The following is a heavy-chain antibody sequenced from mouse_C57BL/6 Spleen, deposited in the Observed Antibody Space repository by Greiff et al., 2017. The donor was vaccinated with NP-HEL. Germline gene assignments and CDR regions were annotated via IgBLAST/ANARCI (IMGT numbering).Heavy chain of an antibody. J-gene: IGHJ3*01. CDR1: GFNIKDYY. Sequence: VQLQQSGAELVRPGASVKLSCTASGFNIKDYYMHWVKQRPEQGLEWIGRIDPEDGDTEYAPKFKGKATMTADTSSNTAYLQLSSLTSEDTAVYYGTRDGYDDGTWFAYWGQGTLVTVSA. CDR2: IDPEDGDT. CDR3: TRDGYDDGTWFAY. V-gene: IGHV14-1*01. D-gene: IGHD2-2*01.